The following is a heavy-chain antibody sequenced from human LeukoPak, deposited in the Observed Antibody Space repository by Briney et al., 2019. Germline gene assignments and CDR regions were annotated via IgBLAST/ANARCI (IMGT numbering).Heavy chain of an antibody. J-gene: IGHJ4*02. CDR2: IKKDGSEK. CDR3: ARDIVVVVAATYYFDY. CDR1: GFTFSSYW. Sequence: PGXSLRLSCAASGFTFSSYWMSWVRQAPGKGLEWVANIKKDGSEKYYVDSVKGRFTISRDNAKTSLYLQMNSLRAEDTAVYYCARDIVVVVAATYYFDYWGQGTLVTVSS. D-gene: IGHD2-15*01. V-gene: IGHV3-7*01.